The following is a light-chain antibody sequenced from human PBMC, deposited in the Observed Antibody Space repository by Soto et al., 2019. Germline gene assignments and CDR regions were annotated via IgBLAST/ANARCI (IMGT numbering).Light chain of an antibody. CDR2: GAS. J-gene: IGKJ5*01. Sequence: EILLTQSPATLSVSPGDRATLSCRASQSVSRNLAWYQQKPGQAPRLLSYGASTRATGIPARFSGSGSGTEFTLTISSLQSEDFAVYYGQQYNNWPPITFGQGTRLEIK. CDR3: QQYNNWPPIT. CDR1: QSVSRN. V-gene: IGKV3-15*01.